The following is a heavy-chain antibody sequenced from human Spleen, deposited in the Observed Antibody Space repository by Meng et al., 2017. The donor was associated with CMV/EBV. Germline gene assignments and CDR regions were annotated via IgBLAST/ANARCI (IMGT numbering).Heavy chain of an antibody. V-gene: IGHV4-59*12. J-gene: IGHJ6*02. CDR2: IYYSGSS. D-gene: IGHD3-3*01. CDR1: GGSITSYY. CDR3: ARDQGYYDFWSGYSSYYYYGMDV. Sequence: SETLSLTCTVSGGSITSYYWSWIRQPPGKGLEWIGYIYYSGSSNYNPSLKSRVTISVDMSKNQFSLKLSSVTAADTAVYYCARDQGYYDFWSGYSSYYYYGMDVWGQGTTVTVSS.